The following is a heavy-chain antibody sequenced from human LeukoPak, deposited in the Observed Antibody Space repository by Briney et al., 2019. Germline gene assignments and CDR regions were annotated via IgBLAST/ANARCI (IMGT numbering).Heavy chain of an antibody. D-gene: IGHD3-10*01. Sequence: GGSLRLSCAVSGFTFSSYWMSWVRQAPGKGLEWVANIKQDGSEKYYVDSVKGRFTISRDNAKNSLYLQMNSLRAEDTAVYYCASLWFGELSPWGQGTLVTVSS. J-gene: IGHJ5*02. V-gene: IGHV3-7*01. CDR1: GFTFSSYW. CDR3: ASLWFGELSP. CDR2: IKQDGSEK.